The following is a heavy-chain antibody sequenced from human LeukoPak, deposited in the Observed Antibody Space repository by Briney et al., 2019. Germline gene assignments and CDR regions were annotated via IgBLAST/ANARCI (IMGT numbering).Heavy chain of an antibody. CDR3: ARDPYGSGDGYFDY. Sequence: PGGSLRLSCAASGFTLSSCGMSWVRQAPGKGLEWVAIIWYNGSKKYYAESVKGRFTISRDNSKNTLYLQMSSLRAEDTAVYYCARDPYGSGDGYFDYWGLGTLVTVSS. CDR1: GFTLSSCG. V-gene: IGHV3-33*08. CDR2: IWYNGSKK. D-gene: IGHD3-10*01. J-gene: IGHJ4*02.